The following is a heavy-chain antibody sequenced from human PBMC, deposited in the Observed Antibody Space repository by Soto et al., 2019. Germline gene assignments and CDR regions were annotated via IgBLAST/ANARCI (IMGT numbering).Heavy chain of an antibody. D-gene: IGHD3-22*01. CDR1: GYTFTSYY. V-gene: IGHV1-46*01. J-gene: IGHJ4*02. Sequence: ASVKVSCKASGYTFTSYYMHWVRQAPGQGLEWMGIINPSGGSTSYAQKFQGRVTKTRDTSTSTVYMELSSLRSEDTAVYYCARANLQYYYDSSGLGGYWGQGTLVT. CDR2: INPSGGST. CDR3: ARANLQYYYDSSGLGGY.